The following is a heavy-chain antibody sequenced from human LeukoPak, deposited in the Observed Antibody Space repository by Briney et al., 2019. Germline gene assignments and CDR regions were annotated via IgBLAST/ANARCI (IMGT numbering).Heavy chain of an antibody. CDR2: IYYSGST. D-gene: IGHD3-16*01. Sequence: PSETLSLTCSVSGGSISDTRDYWGWIRQPPGKRLEWIGSIYYSGSTHYHPSLRSRVSMSIDTSKRQFSLKLASVTAADTGLYYCARNHSGATGTPGGWFDSWGQGTLVIVSS. V-gene: IGHV4-39*01. J-gene: IGHJ5*01. CDR3: ARNHSGATGTPGGWFDS. CDR1: GGSISDTRDY.